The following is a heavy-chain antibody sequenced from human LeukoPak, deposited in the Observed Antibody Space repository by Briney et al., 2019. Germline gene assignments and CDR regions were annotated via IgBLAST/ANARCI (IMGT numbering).Heavy chain of an antibody. J-gene: IGHJ4*02. CDR2: VYYSRST. V-gene: IGHV4-59*01. D-gene: IGHD3-22*01. Sequence: SETLSLTCTVSGGSISSYYWSWIRQPPGKGLEWIGYVYYSRSTNYNPSLKSRVTISVDTSKNQFSLKLSSVTAADTAVYYCARVGGYYDSSGYPDYWGQGTLVTVSS. CDR1: GGSISSYY. CDR3: ARVGGYYDSSGYPDY.